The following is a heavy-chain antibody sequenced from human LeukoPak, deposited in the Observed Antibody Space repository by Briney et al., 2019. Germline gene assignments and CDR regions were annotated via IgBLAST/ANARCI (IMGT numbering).Heavy chain of an antibody. D-gene: IGHD5-18*01. Sequence: GGSLRLSCAASAFTFRSYAMIWVRQAPGKGLEWVSTVSGSGGSTFYADSVKGRFTISRDNSNNTLYLQMNSLRAEDTAVYYCAKGAASRGYTYVANWGQGTLVSVSS. CDR2: VSGSGGST. V-gene: IGHV3-23*01. CDR1: AFTFRSYA. J-gene: IGHJ4*02. CDR3: AKGAASRGYTYVAN.